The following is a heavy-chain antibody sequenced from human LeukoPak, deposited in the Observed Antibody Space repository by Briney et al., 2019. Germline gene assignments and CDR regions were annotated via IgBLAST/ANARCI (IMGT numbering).Heavy chain of an antibody. CDR2: IWYDGSNK. CDR3: ARDHSGWPFDY. J-gene: IGHJ4*02. D-gene: IGHD6-19*01. CDR1: GFTFSSYG. V-gene: IGHV3-33*01. Sequence: GGSLRLSCAASGFTFSSYGMHWVRQAPGKGLEWVAVIWYDGSNKYYADSVKGRFTISRDNSKNTLYLQMNSLRAEDRAVYYCARDHSGWPFDYWGQGTLVTVSS.